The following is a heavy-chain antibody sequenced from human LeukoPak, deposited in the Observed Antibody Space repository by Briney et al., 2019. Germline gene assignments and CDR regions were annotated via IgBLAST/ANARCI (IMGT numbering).Heavy chain of an antibody. Sequence: GGSLRLSCAAAGFTFSSYAMHWVRQAPGKGLEWVAVISYDGSNKYYADSVKGRSTISRDNSKNTLYLQMNSLRAEDTAVYYCARNYDFWSGYYGYWGQGTLVTVSS. D-gene: IGHD3-3*01. CDR2: ISYDGSNK. J-gene: IGHJ4*02. CDR1: GFTFSSYA. CDR3: ARNYDFWSGYYGY. V-gene: IGHV3-30-3*01.